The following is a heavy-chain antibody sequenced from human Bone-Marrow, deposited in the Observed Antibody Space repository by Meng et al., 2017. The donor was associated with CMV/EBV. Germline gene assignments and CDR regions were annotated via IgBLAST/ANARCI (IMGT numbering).Heavy chain of an antibody. CDR3: AKGFSVVPAAIGY. CDR2: IYSGGST. CDR1: GFTVSSNY. J-gene: IGHJ4*02. Sequence: GESLKISCAASGFTVSSNYMSWVRQAPGKGLEWVSVIYSGGSTNYADSVKGRFTISRDNSKNTLYLQMNSLRTEDTAVYYCAKGFSVVPAAIGYWGQGTLVTVSS. V-gene: IGHV3-66*02. D-gene: IGHD2-2*02.